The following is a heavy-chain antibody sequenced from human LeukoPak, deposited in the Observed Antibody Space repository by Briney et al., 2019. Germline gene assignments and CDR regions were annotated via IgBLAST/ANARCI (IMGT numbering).Heavy chain of an antibody. V-gene: IGHV4-39*07. CDR2: IYYSGST. D-gene: IGHD2-15*01. Sequence: SETLSLTCTVSGGSISSSSYYWGWIRQPPGKGLEWIGSIYYSGSTYYNPSLKSRVTISVDTSKNQFSLKLSSVTAADTAVYYCARRAGPRNNIVVVVAARSNWFDPWGQGTLVTVSS. J-gene: IGHJ5*02. CDR3: ARRAGPRNNIVVVVAARSNWFDP. CDR1: GGSISSSSYY.